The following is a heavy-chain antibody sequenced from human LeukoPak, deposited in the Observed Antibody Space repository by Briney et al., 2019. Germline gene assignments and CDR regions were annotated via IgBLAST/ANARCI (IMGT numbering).Heavy chain of an antibody. CDR3: AKDLVLPAYQPFDS. CDR2: TPSGGDNT. V-gene: IGHV3-23*01. CDR1: GFTMRTYG. J-gene: IGHJ4*02. Sequence: GGSLRLSCVASGFTMRTYGMSWVRQGPGKGLEWVSGTPSGGDNTYYADSVKGRFTISRDNSKKTLYLQMNSLRVEDTAVYYCAKDLVLPAYQPFDSWGQGTLVTVSS. D-gene: IGHD3-9*01.